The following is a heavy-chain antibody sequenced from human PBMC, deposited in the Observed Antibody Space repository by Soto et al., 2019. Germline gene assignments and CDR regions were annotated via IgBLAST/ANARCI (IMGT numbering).Heavy chain of an antibody. Sequence: SVKVSCKASGGTFSSYAISWVRQAPGQGLEWMGGIIPIFGTANYAQKFQGRVTITADESTSTAYMELSSLRSEDTAVYYCASAKSLRQSNYYYYGMDVWGQGTTVTVSS. J-gene: IGHJ6*02. CDR3: ASAKSLRQSNYYYYGMDV. CDR2: IIPIFGTA. D-gene: IGHD3-3*01. V-gene: IGHV1-69*13. CDR1: GGTFSSYA.